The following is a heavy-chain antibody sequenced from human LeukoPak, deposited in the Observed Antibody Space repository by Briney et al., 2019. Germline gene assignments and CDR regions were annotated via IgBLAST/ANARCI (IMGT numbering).Heavy chain of an antibody. J-gene: IGHJ4*02. CDR1: GYTFTGYY. D-gene: IGHD3-9*01. CDR2: MNPKSGGT. CDR3: ARSPDILTGEKFDY. Sequence: ASVKVSCKASGYTFTGYYVHWVRQAPGQGLEWMGWMNPKSGGTNYAQKFEAWVTMNRDTSISTAYMELSRLRFDDTAVYYCARSPDILTGEKFDYWGQGTLVTVSS. V-gene: IGHV1-2*04.